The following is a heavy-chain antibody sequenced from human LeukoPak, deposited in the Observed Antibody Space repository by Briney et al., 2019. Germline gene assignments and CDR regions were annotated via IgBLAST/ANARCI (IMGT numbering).Heavy chain of an antibody. Sequence: SETLSLTCTVSGGTLSRNYWSWIRQPPGKGLEWIAYIDYSESTNYNPSLKSRLTISVDASKNQFSLKLGSVTAADTAVYYCARDSEYWGQGTLVTVSS. CDR1: GGTLSRNY. CDR3: ARDSEY. J-gene: IGHJ4*02. V-gene: IGHV4-59*13. CDR2: IDYSEST.